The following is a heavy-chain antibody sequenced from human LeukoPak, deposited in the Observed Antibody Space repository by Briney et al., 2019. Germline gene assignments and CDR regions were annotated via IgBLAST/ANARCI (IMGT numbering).Heavy chain of an antibody. CDR1: GFTVSSNY. V-gene: IGHV3-23*01. J-gene: IGHJ4*02. D-gene: IGHD6-13*01. Sequence: GGSLRLSCAASGFTVSSNYMNWVRQAPGKGLEWVSAIGGSGGNTYYADSVKGRFTISRDNSKNTLYLQMNSLRAEDTAVYYCAKEAQYSSSWVDYWGQGTLVTVSS. CDR2: IGGSGGNT. CDR3: AKEAQYSSSWVDY.